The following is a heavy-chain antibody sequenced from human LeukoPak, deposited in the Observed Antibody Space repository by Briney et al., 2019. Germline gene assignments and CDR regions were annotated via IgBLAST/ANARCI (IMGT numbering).Heavy chain of an antibody. D-gene: IGHD5-12*01. CDR2: ISSSGSTI. CDR1: GFTFSDYY. Sequence: GGSLRLXCAASGFTFSDYYMSWIRRAPGKGLEWVSYISSSGSTIYYADSVKGRFTISRDNAKNSLYLQMNSLRAEDTAVYYCARQVGYSGYDFDYWGQGTLVTVSS. V-gene: IGHV3-11*04. CDR3: ARQVGYSGYDFDY. J-gene: IGHJ4*02.